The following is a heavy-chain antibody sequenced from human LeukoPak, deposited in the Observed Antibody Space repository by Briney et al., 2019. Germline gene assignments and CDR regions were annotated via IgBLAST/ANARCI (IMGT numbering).Heavy chain of an antibody. CDR3: ARDQSSYYDSSGYYYY. V-gene: IGHV1-2*02. D-gene: IGHD3-22*01. J-gene: IGHJ4*02. Sequence: ASVKVSCKASGYTFTGYYMHWVRQAPGQGLEWMGWINPNSGDTNYAQKFQGRVTMTRDTSISTAYMELSRLRSDDTAVYYCARDQSSYYDSSGYYYYWGQGTLVTVSS. CDR2: INPNSGDT. CDR1: GYTFTGYY.